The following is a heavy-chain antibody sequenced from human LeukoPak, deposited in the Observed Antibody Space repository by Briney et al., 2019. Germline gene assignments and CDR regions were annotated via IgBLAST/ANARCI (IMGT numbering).Heavy chain of an antibody. CDR1: GITFSTYW. J-gene: IGHJ4*02. Sequence: GGSLRLSCAASGITFSTYWMHWARQAPGKGLVWVSRINGDGSITTYADSGKGRFTISRDNSKNTQYLQMNSLRAEDADVYYCAGISERACGGYAGHSGFDYWGQGTLVTVSS. D-gene: IGHD5-12*01. CDR3: AGISERACGGYAGHSGFDY. V-gene: IGHV3-74*01. CDR2: INGDGSIT.